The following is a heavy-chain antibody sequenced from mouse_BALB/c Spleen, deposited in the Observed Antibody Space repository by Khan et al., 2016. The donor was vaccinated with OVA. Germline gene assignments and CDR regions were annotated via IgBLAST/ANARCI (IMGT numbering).Heavy chain of an antibody. CDR1: GFNIKDTY. D-gene: IGHD4-1*01. V-gene: IGHV14-3*02. Sequence: VQLQQSGAELVKPGASVKLSCTASGFNIKDTYMHWVKQRPEQGLEWIGRIDPANGNTKYDPKFHGKATITADTSSNTAYLQLSSLTSEDTAVYYCARWPLNWGFAYWGQGTLVTVSA. J-gene: IGHJ3*01. CDR2: IDPANGNT. CDR3: ARWPLNWGFAY.